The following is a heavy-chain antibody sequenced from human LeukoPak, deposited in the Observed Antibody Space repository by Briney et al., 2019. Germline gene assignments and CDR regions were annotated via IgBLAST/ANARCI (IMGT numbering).Heavy chain of an antibody. Sequence: SETLSLTCTVSGGSISGYYWSWIREPPGKGLEWIGYIFHTGSTTYNPSLKSRVTISVDTSKNQFSLKLSSVTAADTAVYYCVRQPYSSGAYYFDYWGQGTLVTVS. CDR2: IFHTGST. D-gene: IGHD3-22*01. CDR3: VRQPYSSGAYYFDY. CDR1: GGSISGYY. J-gene: IGHJ4*02. V-gene: IGHV4-59*08.